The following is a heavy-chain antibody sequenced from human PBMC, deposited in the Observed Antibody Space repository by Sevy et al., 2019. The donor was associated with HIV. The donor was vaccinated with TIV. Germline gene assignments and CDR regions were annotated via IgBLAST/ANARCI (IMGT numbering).Heavy chain of an antibody. J-gene: IGHJ5*02. V-gene: IGHV3-30*02. CDR1: GFNVNNYG. Sequence: EGSLRLSCEVSGFNVNNYGMHWVRQAPGKGLEWVAMVPYDGSKSHYVDSVKGRFTISRDYSENTLYLQMNNLRVEDTAVYYCARDHNTGWCNWFDPWGQGTLVTVSS. D-gene: IGHD3-9*01. CDR3: ARDHNTGWCNWFDP. CDR2: VPYDGSKS.